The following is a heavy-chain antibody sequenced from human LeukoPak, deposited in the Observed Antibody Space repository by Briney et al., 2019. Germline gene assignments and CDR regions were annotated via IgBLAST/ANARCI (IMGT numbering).Heavy chain of an antibody. CDR2: ISGSGGST. CDR1: GFTFSSYA. V-gene: IGHV3-23*01. J-gene: IGHJ4*02. CDR3: ARGVCSSSPLPFDY. Sequence: GGSLRLSCAASGFTFSSYAMSWVRQAPGKGLEWVSAISGSGGSTYYADSVKGRFTISRDNAKNSLYLQMNSLRAEDTAVYYCARGVCSSSPLPFDYWGQGTLVTVSS. D-gene: IGHD6-13*01.